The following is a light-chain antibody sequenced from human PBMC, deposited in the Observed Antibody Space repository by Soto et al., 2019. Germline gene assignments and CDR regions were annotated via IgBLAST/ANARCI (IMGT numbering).Light chain of an antibody. Sequence: QSVLTQPASVSGSPGQSITISCTGTSSDIGGYNYVSWYRQHPGKVPKLIIYDVSNRPSGVSNRFSGSKSDNTASLTISGLQAEDEADYYCSSYTGTSTPVLFGGGTKVTVL. CDR3: SSYTGTSTPVL. CDR1: SSDIGGYNY. CDR2: DVS. J-gene: IGLJ2*01. V-gene: IGLV2-14*01.